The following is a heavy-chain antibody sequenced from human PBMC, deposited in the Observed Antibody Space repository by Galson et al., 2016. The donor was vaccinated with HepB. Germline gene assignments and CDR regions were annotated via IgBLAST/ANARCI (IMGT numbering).Heavy chain of an antibody. Sequence: PALVKPTQTLTLTCSFSGFSLTTPGMCVSWIRQPPGKALEWIALIDWEDDKYYSTSLKTRLNISKDTSKNQVVLTVTNMDPADTATYFCARHRRFFGSGEDWWFGPWGQGMLVTVSS. D-gene: IGHD3-10*01. V-gene: IGHV2-70*13. J-gene: IGHJ5*02. CDR3: ARHRRFFGSGEDWWFGP. CDR2: IDWEDDK. CDR1: GFSLTTPGMC.